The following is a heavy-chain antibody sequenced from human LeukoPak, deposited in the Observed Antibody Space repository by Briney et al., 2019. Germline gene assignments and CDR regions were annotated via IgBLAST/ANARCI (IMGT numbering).Heavy chain of an antibody. CDR3: AKERRWLQLGYFDY. CDR1: GFTVSSYG. D-gene: IGHD5-24*01. J-gene: IGHJ4*02. Sequence: GGSLRLSCAASGFTVSSYGMHWVRQAPGKGLEWVAFIRYDGSNKYYADSVKGRFTISRDNSKNTLYLQMNSLRAEDTAVYYCAKERRWLQLGYFDYWGQGTLVTVSS. V-gene: IGHV3-30*02. CDR2: IRYDGSNK.